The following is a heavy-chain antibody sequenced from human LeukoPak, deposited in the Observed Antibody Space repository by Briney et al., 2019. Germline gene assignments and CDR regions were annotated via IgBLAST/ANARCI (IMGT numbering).Heavy chain of an antibody. Sequence: GGSLRLSCAASGFTFGDYTMHWVRQVPGKGLEWLSLISWDGGKTNYGNSVKGRFTVSRDNSKNSLFLQMNSLKIDDSGYYYCTTGMFDFWGQGTLVTVSS. CDR2: ISWDGGKT. J-gene: IGHJ4*02. CDR3: TTGMFDF. V-gene: IGHV3-43*01. D-gene: IGHD1-1*01. CDR1: GFTFGDYT.